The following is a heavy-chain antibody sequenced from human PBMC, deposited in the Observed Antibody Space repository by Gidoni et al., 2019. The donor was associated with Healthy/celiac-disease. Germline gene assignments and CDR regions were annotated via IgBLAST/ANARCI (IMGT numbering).Heavy chain of an antibody. J-gene: IGHJ4*02. CDR1: GFTFSSYG. V-gene: IGHV3-33*01. CDR2: IWYDGSNK. D-gene: IGHD3-22*01. Sequence: QVQLVESGGGVVQPGRSLRLSCAASGFTFSSYGMHWVRQAPGKGLEWVAVIWYDGSNKYYADSVKGRFTISRDNSKNTLYLQMNSLRAEDTAVYYCARVTGDSSGPLLYWGQGTLVTVSS. CDR3: ARVTGDSSGPLLY.